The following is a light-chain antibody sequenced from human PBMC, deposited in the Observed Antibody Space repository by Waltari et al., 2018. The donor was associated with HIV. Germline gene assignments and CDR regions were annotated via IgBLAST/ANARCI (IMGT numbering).Light chain of an antibody. V-gene: IGLV2-11*01. Sequence: QSALTQPRSVSGSPGPSVTISCTGTSSDLGGDKYVSLNQQHPPKDPKLMISDVTTRPSGVPDRFSGSKSVNTASLTISGLEAEDEADYYCCSYAGSYTLVFGGGTKLTVL. CDR1: SSDLGGDKY. J-gene: IGLJ3*02. CDR2: DVT. CDR3: CSYAGSYTLV.